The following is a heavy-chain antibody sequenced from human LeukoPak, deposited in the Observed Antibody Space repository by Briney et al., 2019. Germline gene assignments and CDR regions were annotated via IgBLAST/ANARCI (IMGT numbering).Heavy chain of an antibody. D-gene: IGHD3-9*01. J-gene: IGHJ3*02. V-gene: IGHV3-21*06. CDR1: GFTFSSYS. Sequence: GGSLRLSCAASGFTFSSYSMNWVRQAPGKGLEWVSSISSSGSYIYSADSLKGRFTISRDNAKNSLYLQMNSLRDEHTAVYYCARIMPLTSWIDGVLDIWGHGTMVTLSS. CDR3: ARIMPLTSWIDGVLDI. CDR2: ISSSGSYI.